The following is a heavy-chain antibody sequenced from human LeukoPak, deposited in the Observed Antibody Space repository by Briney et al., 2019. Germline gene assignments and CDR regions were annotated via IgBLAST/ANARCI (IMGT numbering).Heavy chain of an antibody. CDR2: IYPGDSDT. D-gene: IGHD6-13*01. CDR1: GYSFSTYW. J-gene: IGHJ4*02. Sequence: GESLKISCKGSGYSFSTYWIGWVRQMPGKGLEWMGIIYPGDSDTRYSPSFQGQVTISADKSISTAYLQWSSLKASDTAMYYCARVSSSWLTEYYFDYWGQGTLVTVSS. CDR3: ARVSSSWLTEYYFDY. V-gene: IGHV5-51*01.